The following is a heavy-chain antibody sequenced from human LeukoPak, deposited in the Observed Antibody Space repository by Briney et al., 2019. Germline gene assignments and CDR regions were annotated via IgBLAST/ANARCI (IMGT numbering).Heavy chain of an antibody. CDR1: RGSLCSYY. Sequence: PETLSLTRAVSRGSLCSYYWRWIRQPPGEGLEWIGYIYYSGSTNYNPSLKSRLTISVDTSKNQFSLKLSSVTAADKAVYYCARGPEKSGGYYYYYYMDVWGKGTTVTVSS. CDR2: IYYSGST. V-gene: IGHV4-59*01. J-gene: IGHJ6*03. CDR3: ARGPEKSGGYYYYYYMDV. D-gene: IGHD3-3*01.